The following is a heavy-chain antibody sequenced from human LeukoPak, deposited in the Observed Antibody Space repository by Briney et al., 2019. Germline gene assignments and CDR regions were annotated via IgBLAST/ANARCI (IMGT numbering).Heavy chain of an antibody. V-gene: IGHV3-53*01. D-gene: IGHD2-21*02. Sequence: GGSLRLSCAASGFTVSTTHMSWVRQTPGKGLEWVSTIYSGGSIYHADSVRGRFTISRDNSKNTLYLQMNSLRVEDTAVYYCARASRVTTRLDAFDIWGQGTMVTVSS. J-gene: IGHJ3*02. CDR2: IYSGGSI. CDR3: ARASRVTTRLDAFDI. CDR1: GFTVSTTH.